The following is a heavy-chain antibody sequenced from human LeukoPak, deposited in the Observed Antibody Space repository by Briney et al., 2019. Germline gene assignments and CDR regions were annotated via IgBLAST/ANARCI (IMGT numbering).Heavy chain of an antibody. CDR2: ISSSGSTI. J-gene: IGHJ5*02. Sequence: PGGSLRLSCVASGFTFSDYYMSWIRQAPGKGLEWVSYISSSGSTIYYADSVKGRFTISRDNAKNSLYLQMNSLRAEDTAVYYCAREVYQPLLAYNWFDPWGQGTLVTVSS. CDR3: AREVYQPLLAYNWFDP. D-gene: IGHD2-2*01. V-gene: IGHV3-11*04. CDR1: GFTFSDYY.